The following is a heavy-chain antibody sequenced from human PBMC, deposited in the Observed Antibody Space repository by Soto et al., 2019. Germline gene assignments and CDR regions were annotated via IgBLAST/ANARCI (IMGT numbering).Heavy chain of an antibody. CDR2: IHAGNGNT. V-gene: IGHV1-3*01. CDR3: AREGFGSRYCSGGSCYGSCAFDI. J-gene: IGHJ3*02. D-gene: IGHD2-15*01. CDR1: GYTFTSYA. Sequence: QVQLVQSGAEVKKPGASVKVSCKASGYTFTSYARHWVRQAPGQRLEWMGWIHAGNGNTKYSQKFQGRVTITRDTAASTAYMELSSLRSEDTAVYYCAREGFGSRYCSGGSCYGSCAFDIWCQGTMVTVSS.